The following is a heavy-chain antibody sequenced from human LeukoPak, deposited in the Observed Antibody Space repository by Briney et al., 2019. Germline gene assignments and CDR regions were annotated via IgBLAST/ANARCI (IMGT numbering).Heavy chain of an antibody. CDR3: AKIRTVAGFDY. V-gene: IGHV3-74*01. D-gene: IGHD6-19*01. CDR1: GFTFNTYW. Sequence: GGSLRLSCVASGFTFNTYWMHWARQAPGKGLVWVSRVNSDGSDTNYADSVKGRFAISRDNSKNTLYLQMNSLRAEDTAVYYCAKIRTVAGFDYWGQGTLVTVSS. CDR2: VNSDGSDT. J-gene: IGHJ4*02.